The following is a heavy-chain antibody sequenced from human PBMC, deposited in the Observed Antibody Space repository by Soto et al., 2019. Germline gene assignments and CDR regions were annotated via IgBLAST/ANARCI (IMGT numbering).Heavy chain of an antibody. J-gene: IGHJ4*02. CDR3: ASWADNRRFVS. CDR1: GFTFSSHG. V-gene: IGHV3-33*03. D-gene: IGHD6-13*01. CDR2: IWYDGSEK. Sequence: LVQSGGGVVQPGRSLRLSCAASGFTFSSHGMHWVRQAPGKGLEWVAVIWYDGSEKYYADSVKGRFTISRDTSKNTVYLQMNSLRAEDTAVYYCASWADNRRFVSWGQGPLLTVSP.